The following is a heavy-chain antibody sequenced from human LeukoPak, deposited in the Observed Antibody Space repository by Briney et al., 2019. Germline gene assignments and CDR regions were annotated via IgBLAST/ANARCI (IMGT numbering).Heavy chain of an antibody. D-gene: IGHD4-17*01. CDR1: GGSISSSSYY. J-gene: IGHJ5*02. V-gene: IGHV4-39*01. Sequence: SETLSLTCTVSGGSISSSSYYWGWISQPPGKGLEWLGSIYYSGSTYYNPSLKSRVTISVDTSKNQFSLKLSSVTAADTAVYYCASGHYGDYVVWFDPWGQGTLVTVSS. CDR2: IYYSGST. CDR3: ASGHYGDYVVWFDP.